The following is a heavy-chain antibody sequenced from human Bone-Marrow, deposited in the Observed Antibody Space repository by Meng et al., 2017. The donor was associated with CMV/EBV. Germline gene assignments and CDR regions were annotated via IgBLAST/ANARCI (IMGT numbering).Heavy chain of an antibody. D-gene: IGHD2-2*01. CDR1: GFRFGDYL. Sequence: GESLKISCTTSGFRFGDYLISWVRQAPGKGLEWVSYINIGGDTIYYADSVTGRFTISRDNARNSLYLQMNSLTAEDTAVYSCVREGNAKFFFDIWGQGTMVTVSS. J-gene: IGHJ3*02. CDR2: INIGGDTI. CDR3: VREGNAKFFFDI. V-gene: IGHV3-11*04.